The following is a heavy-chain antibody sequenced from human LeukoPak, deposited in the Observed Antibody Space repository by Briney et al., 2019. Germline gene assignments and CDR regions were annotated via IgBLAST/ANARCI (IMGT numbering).Heavy chain of an antibody. CDR1: GGSISSYY. CDR2: IYYSGST. D-gene: IGHD5-24*01. Sequence: SETLSLTCTVSGGSISSYYWGWIRQPPGKGLEWIGYIYYSGSTNYNPSLKSRVTISVDTSKNQFSLKLSSVTAADTAVYYCARHRGDGYNWDYWGQGTLVTVSS. CDR3: ARHRGDGYNWDY. J-gene: IGHJ4*02. V-gene: IGHV4-59*08.